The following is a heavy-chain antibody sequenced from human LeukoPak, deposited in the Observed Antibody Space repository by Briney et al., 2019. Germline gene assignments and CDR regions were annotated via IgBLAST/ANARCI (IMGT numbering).Heavy chain of an antibody. D-gene: IGHD3-10*01. J-gene: IGHJ4*02. V-gene: IGHV4-59*01. CDR3: ARHRTGSYPVDFDY. CDR2: IYYSGST. Sequence: SETLSLTCTVSGGSISSYYWSWIRQPPGKGLEWIGYIYYSGSTNYNPSLKSRVTISVDTSKNQFSLKLSSVTAADTAVYYCARHRTGSYPVDFDYWGQGILVTVSS. CDR1: GGSISSYY.